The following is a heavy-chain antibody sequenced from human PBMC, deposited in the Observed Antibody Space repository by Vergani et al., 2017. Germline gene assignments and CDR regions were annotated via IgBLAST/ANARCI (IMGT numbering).Heavy chain of an antibody. Sequence: QVHLVESGGGMVQSGGSLRLSCVASGFTFSDFGMHWVRQTPGEGLECVAFIRSDENHQYYGDSVKGRFTISRDNSKNTVYLQMTGLRVEDTAVYYCVKDDPSLDHWGQGTLVTVSS. CDR3: VKDDPSLDH. CDR1: GFTFSDFG. CDR2: IRSDENHQ. V-gene: IGHV3-30*02. J-gene: IGHJ4*02.